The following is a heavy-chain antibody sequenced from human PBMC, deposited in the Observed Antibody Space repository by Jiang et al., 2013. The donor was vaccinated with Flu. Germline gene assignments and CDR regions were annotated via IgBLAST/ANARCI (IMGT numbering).Heavy chain of an antibody. D-gene: IGHD4-17*01. CDR1: GFTFSSYG. Sequence: VQLVESGGGVVQPGRSLRLSCAASGFTFSSYGMHWVRQAPGKGLEWVAVIWYDGSNKYYADSVKGRFTISRDNSKNTLYLQMNSLRAEDTAVYYCARASTVTTYPLGYWGQGTLVTVSS. CDR2: IWYDGSNK. V-gene: IGHV3-33*01. CDR3: ARASTVTTYPLGY. J-gene: IGHJ4*02.